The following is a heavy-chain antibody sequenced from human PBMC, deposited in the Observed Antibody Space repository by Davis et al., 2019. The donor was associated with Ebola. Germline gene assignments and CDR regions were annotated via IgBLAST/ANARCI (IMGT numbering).Heavy chain of an antibody. Sequence: PSETLSLTCAVYGGSFSGYYWSWIRQPPGKGLEWIGEINHSGSTNYNPSLKSRVTISVDTSKNQFSLKLSSVTAADTAVYYCARGPTPGITIFGVPRRSWFDPWGQGTLVTVSS. D-gene: IGHD3-3*01. CDR2: INHSGST. V-gene: IGHV4-34*01. J-gene: IGHJ5*02. CDR1: GGSFSGYY. CDR3: ARGPTPGITIFGVPRRSWFDP.